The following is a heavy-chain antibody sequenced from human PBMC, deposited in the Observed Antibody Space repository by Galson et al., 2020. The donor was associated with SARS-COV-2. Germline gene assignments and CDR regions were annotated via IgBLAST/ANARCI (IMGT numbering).Heavy chain of an antibody. D-gene: IGHD1-20*01. CDR1: GYTLTELS. V-gene: IGHV1-24*01. Sequence: ASVKVSCKVSGYTLTELSMHWVRQAPGKGLEWMGGFDPEDGETIYAQKFQGRVTMTEDTSTDTAYMELSSLRSEDTAVYYCATDPAMYNWNDSGLNYWGQGTLVTVSS. CDR3: ATDPAMYNWNDSGLNY. J-gene: IGHJ4*02. CDR2: FDPEDGET.